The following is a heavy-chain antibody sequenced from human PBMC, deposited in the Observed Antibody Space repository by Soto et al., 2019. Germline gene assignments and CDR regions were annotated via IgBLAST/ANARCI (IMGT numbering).Heavy chain of an antibody. CDR2: IYHNGRT. D-gene: IGHD3-10*01. J-gene: IGHJ5*02. Sequence: KTSETLSLTCSVSGVAISSSSYWWGWVRQSAGKGLEWIGSIYHNGRTHYNPSLQSRATISVDTAKRQFSLSLTSVTDADTAVYFCARLPVVRGLTDYFPFDPWGQGVLVTVSS. CDR3: ARLPVVRGLTDYFPFDP. V-gene: IGHV4-39*01. CDR1: GVAISSSSYW.